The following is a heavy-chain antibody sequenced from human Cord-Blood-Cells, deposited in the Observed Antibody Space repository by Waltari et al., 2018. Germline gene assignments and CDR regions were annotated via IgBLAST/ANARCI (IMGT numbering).Heavy chain of an antibody. CDR2: LRWNDGTI. CDR1: GFTFDDYA. J-gene: IGHJ6*02. Sequence: EVQLVESGGGLVQPGRSLRLSCAASGFTFDDYAMHWVRQAPGKGVEWVSGLRWNDGTIGDADSVKGRFTITLDNAKNSLCLQMHSLRAEDTALYYCAKDSRGTMVQGPYQGRGGMDVSGQGTTVTVSS. V-gene: IGHV3-9*01. CDR3: AKDSRGTMVQGPYQGRGGMDV. D-gene: IGHD3-10*01.